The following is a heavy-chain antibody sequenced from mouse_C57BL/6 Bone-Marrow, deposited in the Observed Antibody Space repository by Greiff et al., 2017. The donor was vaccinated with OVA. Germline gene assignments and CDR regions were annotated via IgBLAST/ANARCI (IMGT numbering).Heavy chain of an antibody. CDR3: AKIYDYDNAMDY. CDR1: GFTFSDYG. V-gene: IGHV5-17*01. Sequence: DVQLVESGGGLVKPGGSLKLSCAASGFTFSDYGMHWVRQAPEKGLEWVAYISSGSSTIYYADTVKGRFTISRDNAKNTLFLQMTSLRSEDTAMYYCAKIYDYDNAMDYWGQGTSVTVSS. CDR2: ISSGSSTI. D-gene: IGHD2-4*01. J-gene: IGHJ4*01.